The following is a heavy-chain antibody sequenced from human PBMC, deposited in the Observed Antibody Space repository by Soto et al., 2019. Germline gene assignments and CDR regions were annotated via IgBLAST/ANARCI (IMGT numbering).Heavy chain of an antibody. CDR1: GFSLSTSGVG. CDR2: IYWDDDK. J-gene: IGHJ6*02. D-gene: IGHD2-15*01. V-gene: IGHV2-5*02. CDR3: AYLPCSGGSCYWFSYSGMDD. Sequence: QITLKESGPTLVKPTQTLTLTCTFSGFSLSTSGVGVAWIRQPPGKALEWLALIYWDDDKRYRPSLETTLTITKDTSKNQVVLTMTNVDSVDTATYYCAYLPCSGGSCYWFSYSGMDDWGQGTTVIGSS.